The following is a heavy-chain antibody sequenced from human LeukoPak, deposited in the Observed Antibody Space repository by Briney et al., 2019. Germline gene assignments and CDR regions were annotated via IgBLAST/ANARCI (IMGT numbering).Heavy chain of an antibody. CDR1: GFTFTNYW. Sequence: GGSLRLSCAASGFTFTNYWMHWVRRAPGKGLVWVSRIHSDGVGTIYADSVKGRFTVSRDNSKNMVFLQMSSLRADDTAVYYCARGGLDHAYDIWGQGTMVTVSS. D-gene: IGHD3/OR15-3a*01. J-gene: IGHJ3*02. CDR3: ARGGLDHAYDI. V-gene: IGHV3-74*01. CDR2: IHSDGVGT.